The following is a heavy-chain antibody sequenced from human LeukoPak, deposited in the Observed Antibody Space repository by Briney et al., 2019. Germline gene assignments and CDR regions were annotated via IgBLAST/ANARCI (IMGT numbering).Heavy chain of an antibody. D-gene: IGHD6-25*01. CDR2: INPSGGST. J-gene: IGHJ6*02. CDR3: ARDRLEDYYYYGMDV. V-gene: IGHV1-46*01. CDR1: KYTFTSYY. Sequence: ASVKVSFKASKYTFTSYYMHWVRQAPGQGLEWMGIINPSGGSTSYAQKFQGRVTMTRDTSTSTVYMELSSLRSEDTAVYYCARDRLEDYYYYGMDVWGQGTTVTVSS.